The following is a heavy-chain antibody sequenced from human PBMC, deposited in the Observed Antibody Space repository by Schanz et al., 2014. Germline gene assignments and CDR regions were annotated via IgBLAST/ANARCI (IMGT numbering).Heavy chain of an antibody. J-gene: IGHJ4*02. D-gene: IGHD3-10*01. CDR3: AKDRRDNYGSGTFYFEH. CDR2: TSNDGSFT. Sequence: EVQLVESGGGFVQPGGSLRLSCAASGFTFSDSWMHWVRQAPGKGLVWVSRTSNDGSFTTFADSVKGRFTISRDNSKNTLHLQMSSLRAEDTALYFCAKDRRDNYGSGTFYFEHWGQGTLVTVSS. V-gene: IGHV3-74*01. CDR1: GFTFSDSW.